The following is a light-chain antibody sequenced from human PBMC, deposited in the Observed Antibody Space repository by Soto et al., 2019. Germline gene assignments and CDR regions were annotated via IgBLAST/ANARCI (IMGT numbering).Light chain of an antibody. CDR1: RSDVGYYDY. Sequence: QSALTQSASVSGSPGQSITISCTGTRSDVGYYDYVSWYQQHPGKAPKLVIYDVSHRPSGVSNRFSGSKSGNTASLTISGLQAEDEGDYYCSSYTTTYTWMFGGGTKVTVL. CDR2: DVS. V-gene: IGLV2-14*01. J-gene: IGLJ3*02. CDR3: SSYTTTYTWM.